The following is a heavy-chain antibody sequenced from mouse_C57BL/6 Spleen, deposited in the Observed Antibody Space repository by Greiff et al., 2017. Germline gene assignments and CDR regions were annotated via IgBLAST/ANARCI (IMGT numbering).Heavy chain of an antibody. D-gene: IGHD1-1*01. CDR2: INPSNGGT. CDR1: GYTFPSYW. Sequence: QVHVKQPGTELVKPGASVKLSCKASGYTFPSYWMHWVKQRPGQGLEWIGNINPSNGGTNYNEKFKSKATLTVDKSSSTAYMQLSSLTFEDSAVYYCERRAYYYGSRYFEVWGTGTTVTVSS. J-gene: IGHJ1*03. CDR3: ERRAYYYGSRYFEV. V-gene: IGHV1-53*01.